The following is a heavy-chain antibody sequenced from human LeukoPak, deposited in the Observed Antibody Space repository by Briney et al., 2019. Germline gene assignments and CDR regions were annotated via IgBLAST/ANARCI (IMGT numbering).Heavy chain of an antibody. Sequence: SVKVSCKASGGTFSSYAISWVRQAPGQGLKWMGGIIPIFGTANYAQKFQGRVTITADESTSTAYMELSSLRSEDTAVYYCARPLYDSSGYYYPYDAFDIWGQGTMVTVSS. J-gene: IGHJ3*02. CDR1: GGTFSSYA. CDR2: IIPIFGTA. CDR3: ARPLYDSSGYYYPYDAFDI. V-gene: IGHV1-69*13. D-gene: IGHD3-22*01.